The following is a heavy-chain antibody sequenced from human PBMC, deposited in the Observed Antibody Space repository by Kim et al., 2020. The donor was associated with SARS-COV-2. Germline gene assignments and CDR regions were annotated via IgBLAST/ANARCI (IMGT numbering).Heavy chain of an antibody. Sequence: ADSVKGRFTISRDNSKNTVYLQMTSLRVEDTAVYYCAREKYTRNEAVAFDIWGQGTMVTVSS. CDR3: AREKYTRNEAVAFDI. J-gene: IGHJ3*02. D-gene: IGHD1-26*01. V-gene: IGHV3-66*01.